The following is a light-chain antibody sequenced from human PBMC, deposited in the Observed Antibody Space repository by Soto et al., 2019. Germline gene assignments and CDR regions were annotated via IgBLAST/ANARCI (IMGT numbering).Light chain of an antibody. CDR1: SSNIGNNS. V-gene: IGLV1-51*01. CDR3: GTWDSIVRAGV. CDR2: DNN. J-gene: IGLJ2*01. Sequence: QSVLTQPPSVSAAPGQKVSISCSGSSSNIGNNSVSWYQQLPGTAPKLLMYDNNKRPSGIPDRFSGSKSGTSATLDISGLQSGDECDYYCGTWDSIVRAGVFGGGTKVTVL.